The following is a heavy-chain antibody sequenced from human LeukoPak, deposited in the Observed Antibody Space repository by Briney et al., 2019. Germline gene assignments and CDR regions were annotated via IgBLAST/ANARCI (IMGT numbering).Heavy chain of an antibody. CDR1: GGSISSYY. CDR2: IYYSGST. J-gene: IGHJ5*02. V-gene: IGHV4-59*08. D-gene: IGHD5-18*01. Sequence: PSETLSLTCTVSGGSISSYYWSWIRQPPGKGLEWIGYIYYSGSTNYNPSLKSRVTISVDTSKNQFSLKLTSVTAADTAVYFCARHGYGSQGNWFDPWGQGPLVTVSS. CDR3: ARHGYGSQGNWFDP.